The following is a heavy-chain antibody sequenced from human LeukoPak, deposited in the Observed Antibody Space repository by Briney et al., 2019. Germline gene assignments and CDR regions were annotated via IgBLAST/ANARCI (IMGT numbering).Heavy chain of an antibody. CDR2: ITSSSGTI. J-gene: IGHJ4*02. Sequence: PGGSLRLSCEVSGFTFSSYDLNWVRQAPGRGLEWISYITSSSGTIYYADSVKGRFTISRDNAKNSLSLQMNSLRDEDTAVYYCARDPSVAAFDYWGQGTLVTVSS. D-gene: IGHD6-19*01. V-gene: IGHV3-48*02. CDR1: GFTFSSYD. CDR3: ARDPSVAAFDY.